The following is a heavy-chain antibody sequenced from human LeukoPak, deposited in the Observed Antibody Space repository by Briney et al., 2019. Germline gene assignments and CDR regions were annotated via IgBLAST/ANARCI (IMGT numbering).Heavy chain of an antibody. CDR2: IIPIFGIA. V-gene: IGHV1-69*04. Sequence: SVKVSCKASGGTFSSYAISWVRQAPGQGLEWMGRIIPIFGIANYAQKFQGRVTITADKSTSTAYMELSSLRSEDTAVYYCARDRKSTRIAVGMDVWGKGTTVTVSS. CDR1: GGTFSSYA. D-gene: IGHD6-19*01. CDR3: ARDRKSTRIAVGMDV. J-gene: IGHJ6*04.